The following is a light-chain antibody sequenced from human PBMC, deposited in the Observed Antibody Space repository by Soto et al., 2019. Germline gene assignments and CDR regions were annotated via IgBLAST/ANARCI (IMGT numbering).Light chain of an antibody. CDR2: DVT. Sequence: QSALTQPRSVSGSPGQSVTISCTGTSSDVGGNNYVSWYQQHPDKAPKVMIYDVTKRPSGVPDRFSGSKSGNTASLTISGLQAEDEADYYCCSYAGSYIYVFGTGTKLTVL. V-gene: IGLV2-11*01. J-gene: IGLJ1*01. CDR3: CSYAGSYIYV. CDR1: SSDVGGNNY.